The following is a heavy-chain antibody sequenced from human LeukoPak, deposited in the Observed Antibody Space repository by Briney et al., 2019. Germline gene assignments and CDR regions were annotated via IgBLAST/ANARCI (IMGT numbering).Heavy chain of an antibody. D-gene: IGHD3-3*01. J-gene: IGHJ4*02. CDR3: ARLSYDFWSGFYTRSFDF. CDR1: GVSISGYY. Sequence: KSSETLSLTCTVSGVSISGYYWSWIRQPPGKGLECIDYIYYTGSTNYSPSLKSRVTISVDTSKNQFSLRLSSVTAADTAVYYCARLSYDFWSGFYTRSFDFWGQGTLVTVSS. V-gene: IGHV4-59*08. CDR2: IYYTGST.